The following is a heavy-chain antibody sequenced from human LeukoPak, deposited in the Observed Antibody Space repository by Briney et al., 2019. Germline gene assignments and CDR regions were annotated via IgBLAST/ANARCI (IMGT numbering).Heavy chain of an antibody. CDR2: ISGSGGST. CDR1: GFTVSNNY. Sequence: GGSLRLSCAASGFTVSNNYMSWVRQAPGKGLEWVSAISGSGGSTYYADSVKGRFTISRDNSKNTLYLQMNSLRAEDTAVYYCASRAHFDYWGQGTLVTVSS. CDR3: ASRAHFDY. J-gene: IGHJ4*02. V-gene: IGHV3-23*01.